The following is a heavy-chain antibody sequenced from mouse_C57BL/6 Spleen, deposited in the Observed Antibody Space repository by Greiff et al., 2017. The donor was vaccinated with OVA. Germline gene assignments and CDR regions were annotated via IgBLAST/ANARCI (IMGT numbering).Heavy chain of an antibody. CDR2: ISSGSSTI. Sequence: EVQLVESGGGLVKPGGSLKLSCAASGFTFSDYGMHWVRQAPEQGLEWVAYISSGSSTIYYADTVKGRFTISRDNAENTLFLQMTSLRSEDTAMYYCARGSYCNGSSDYFDYWGQGTTLTVSS. V-gene: IGHV5-17*01. CDR1: GFTFSDYG. D-gene: IGHD1-1*01. J-gene: IGHJ2*01. CDR3: ARGSYCNGSSDYFDY.